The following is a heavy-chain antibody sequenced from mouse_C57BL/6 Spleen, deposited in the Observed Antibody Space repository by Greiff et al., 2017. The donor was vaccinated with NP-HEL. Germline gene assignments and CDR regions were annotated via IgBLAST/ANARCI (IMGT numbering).Heavy chain of an antibody. CDR2: IDPETGGT. Sequence: QVHVKQSGAELVRPGASVTLSCKASGYTFTDYEMHWVKQTPVHGLEWIGAIDPETGGTAYNQKFKGKAILTADKSSSTAYMELRSLTSEDSAVYYCTHYYGSSSHWYFDVWGTGTTVTVSS. V-gene: IGHV1-15*01. J-gene: IGHJ1*03. D-gene: IGHD1-1*01. CDR3: THYYGSSSHWYFDV. CDR1: GYTFTDYE.